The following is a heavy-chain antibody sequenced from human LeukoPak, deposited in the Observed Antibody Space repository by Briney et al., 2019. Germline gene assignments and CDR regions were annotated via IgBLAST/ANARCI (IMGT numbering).Heavy chain of an antibody. J-gene: IGHJ4*02. CDR1: GFTFSNYA. CDR2: LSYSGGST. V-gene: IGHV3-23*01. D-gene: IGHD1-1*01. Sequence: GGSLRLSCEASGFTFSNYAMSWVRQAPGKGLEWVSGLSYSGGSTYYADSVKGRFTLSRDDSRNTVYLQMNNLRVDDTAIYYCAKANWVSNADAVWWGQGTQVTVSS. CDR3: AKANWVSNADAVW.